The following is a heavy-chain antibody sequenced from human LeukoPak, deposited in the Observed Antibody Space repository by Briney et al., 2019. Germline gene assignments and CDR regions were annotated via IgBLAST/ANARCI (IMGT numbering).Heavy chain of an antibody. J-gene: IGHJ4*02. Sequence: GASVKVSCKASGGTFSSYAISWVRQAPGQGLEWMGRIIPILGIANYAQKFQGRVTITADKSTSTAYMELSSLRSEDTAVHYCARGAAAGIKGSYYFDYWGQGTLVTVSS. CDR1: GGTFSSYA. D-gene: IGHD6-13*01. CDR2: IIPILGIA. CDR3: ARGAAAGIKGSYYFDY. V-gene: IGHV1-69*04.